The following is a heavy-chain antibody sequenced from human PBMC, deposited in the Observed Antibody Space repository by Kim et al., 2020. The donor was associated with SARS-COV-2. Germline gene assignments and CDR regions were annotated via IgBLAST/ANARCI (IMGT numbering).Heavy chain of an antibody. CDR2: INRKCDST. D-gene: IGHD3-10*01. V-gene: IGHV3-20*01. Sequence: GGSLRLSCAASGFTFEAYGMSWVRQAPGKGLEWVSGINRKCDSTGYVDSVKGRFTISRDNAKKSLYLQMNRLRAEDTAFDHCVRGYVGGPFDLWGQGIRVTVSS. J-gene: IGHJ4*02. CDR1: GFTFEAYG. CDR3: VRGYVGGPFDL.